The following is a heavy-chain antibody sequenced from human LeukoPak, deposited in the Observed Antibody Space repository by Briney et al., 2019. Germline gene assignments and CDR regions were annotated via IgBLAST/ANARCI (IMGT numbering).Heavy chain of an antibody. J-gene: IGHJ6*02. CDR3: ARPREDSYGYVYYYGMDV. CDR2: INTNTGNP. V-gene: IGHV7-4-1*02. Sequence: ASVKVSCKASGYTFTSYAMNWVRQAPGQGLEWMGWINTNTGNPTYAQGFTGRFVFSLDTSVSTAYLQISSLKAEDPAAYYRARPREDSYGYVYYYGMDVWGHGTTVTVSS. D-gene: IGHD5-18*01. CDR1: GYTFTSYA.